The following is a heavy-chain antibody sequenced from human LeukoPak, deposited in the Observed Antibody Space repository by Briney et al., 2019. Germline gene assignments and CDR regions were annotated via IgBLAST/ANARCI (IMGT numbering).Heavy chain of an antibody. CDR3: AKDLAIAVAGNGYFDY. Sequence: QPGGSLRLSCAASGFTFSSYAMSWVRQAPGKGLEWVSAISGSGGSTYYADSVKGRFTISRDNSKNTLYLQMNSLRAEDTAVYYRAKDLAIAVAGNGYFDYWGQGTLVTVSS. V-gene: IGHV3-23*01. J-gene: IGHJ4*02. D-gene: IGHD6-19*01. CDR2: ISGSGGST. CDR1: GFTFSSYA.